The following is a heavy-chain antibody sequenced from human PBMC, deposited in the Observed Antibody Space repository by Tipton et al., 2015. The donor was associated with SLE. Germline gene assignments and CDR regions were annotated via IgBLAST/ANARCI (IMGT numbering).Heavy chain of an antibody. V-gene: IGHV3-21*06. Sequence: SLRLSCAASGFTFSTYTMNWVRQAPGKGLEWVSSISSRSTYIDYADSVKGRFTISRDNAKNSLYLQMNSLRADDMAVYYCAVGGHVDYCGPGTLVTVSS. J-gene: IGHJ4*02. CDR3: AVGGHVDY. CDR1: GFTFSTYT. CDR2: ISSRSTYI. D-gene: IGHD4-23*01.